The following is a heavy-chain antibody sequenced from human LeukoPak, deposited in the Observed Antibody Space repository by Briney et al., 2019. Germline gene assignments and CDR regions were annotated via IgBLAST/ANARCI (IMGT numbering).Heavy chain of an antibody. D-gene: IGHD3-3*01. CDR3: ALYDFWSGDNAFDM. Sequence: SETLSPTCTVSGGSISSSSFYWGWIRQPPGKGLEWIGSIYYSGSTYYNPSLKSRVTISVDTSKNQFSLKLSSVTAADTAVYYCALYDFWSGDNAFDMWGQGTMVTLSS. J-gene: IGHJ3*02. CDR1: GGSISSSSFY. CDR2: IYYSGST. V-gene: IGHV4-39*01.